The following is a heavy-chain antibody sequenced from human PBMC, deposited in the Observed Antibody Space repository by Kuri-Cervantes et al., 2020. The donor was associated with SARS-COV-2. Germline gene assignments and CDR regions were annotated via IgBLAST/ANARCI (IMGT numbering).Heavy chain of an antibody. J-gene: IGHJ4*02. CDR2: IYYSGST. Sequence: SETLSLTCRASGDSISSSAYSWGWILQPPGKGLEWIGSIYYSGSTYYNPSLKSRVTISVDTSKHQFSLKLSSVTAADTAVYYCARHPPGYYDSSGYYDYWGQGTLVTVSS. V-gene: IGHV4-39*01. CDR3: ARHPPGYYDSSGYYDY. D-gene: IGHD3-22*01. CDR1: GDSISSSAYS.